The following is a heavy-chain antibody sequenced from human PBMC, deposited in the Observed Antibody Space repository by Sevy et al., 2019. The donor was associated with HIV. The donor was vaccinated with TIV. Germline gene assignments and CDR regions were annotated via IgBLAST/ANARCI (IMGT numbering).Heavy chain of an antibody. CDR2: ISHTGSYQ. Sequence: GGSLRLSCAASRFTFSTYDIHWVRQAPGKGLEWVAVISHTGSYQYYTDSVKGRFTISRDDSKNKAYLQMNSRRADDSGVYYCAKGQGYDYIWGNERSEYYFDYWDQGTLVTVSS. CDR1: RFTFSTYD. CDR3: AKGQGYDYIWGNERSEYYFDY. D-gene: IGHD3-16*01. J-gene: IGHJ4*02. V-gene: IGHV3-30*18.